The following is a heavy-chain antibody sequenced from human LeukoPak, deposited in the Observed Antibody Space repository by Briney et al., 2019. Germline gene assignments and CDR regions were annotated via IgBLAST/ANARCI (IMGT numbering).Heavy chain of an antibody. V-gene: IGHV1-2*02. D-gene: IGHD3-10*01. CDR3: VRERYGSGSYFGY. Sequence: ASVKVSCKASGYTFTGYYMHWVRQAPGQGLEWMGWINPNSGGTNYAQKFQGRVTMTRDTSISTAYMELSRLRSDDTAVYYCVRERYGSGSYFGYWGQGTLVTVSS. CDR1: GYTFTGYY. CDR2: INPNSGGT. J-gene: IGHJ4*02.